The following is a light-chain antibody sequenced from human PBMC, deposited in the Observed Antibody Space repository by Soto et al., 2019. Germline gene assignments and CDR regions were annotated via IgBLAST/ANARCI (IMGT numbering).Light chain of an antibody. Sequence: QSVLTQPPSASGTPGQRVTISCSGGSSNIESNTVNWYQQLPGTAPKLLIYNNNQRPSGVPDRFSGSKSGTSASLAISGLQSEDEADYYCASWDDSLNGLVFGGGTKLTVL. V-gene: IGLV1-44*01. CDR2: NNN. CDR1: SSNIESNT. CDR3: ASWDDSLNGLV. J-gene: IGLJ2*01.